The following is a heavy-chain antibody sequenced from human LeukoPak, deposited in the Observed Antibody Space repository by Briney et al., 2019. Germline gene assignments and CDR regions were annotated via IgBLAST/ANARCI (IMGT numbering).Heavy chain of an antibody. Sequence: GGSLRLSCAASGFTFSSYAMSWVRQAPGKGLEWVSAISGSGGSTYYADSVKGRFTISRDNSKNTLYLQMNSLRAEDTAVYYCAKCVVPAASSAGTICYMDVWGKGTTVTVSS. CDR2: ISGSGGST. J-gene: IGHJ6*03. V-gene: IGHV3-23*01. CDR3: AKCVVPAASSAGTICYMDV. CDR1: GFTFSSYA. D-gene: IGHD2-2*01.